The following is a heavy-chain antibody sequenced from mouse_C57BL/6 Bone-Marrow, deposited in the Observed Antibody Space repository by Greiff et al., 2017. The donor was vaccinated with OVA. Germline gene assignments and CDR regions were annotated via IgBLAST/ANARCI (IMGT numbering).Heavy chain of an antibody. J-gene: IGHJ4*01. CDR3: ARHGYYYGSTYAMDY. D-gene: IGHD1-1*01. CDR1: GFTFSDYY. V-gene: IGHV5-12*01. Sequence: EVKLMESGGGLVQPGGSLKLSCAASGFTFSDYYMYWVRQTPEKRLEWVAYISNGGGSTYYPDTVKGRFTISRDNAKNTLYLQLSRLKSEDTAMYYCARHGYYYGSTYAMDYWGQGTSVTVSA. CDR2: ISNGGGST.